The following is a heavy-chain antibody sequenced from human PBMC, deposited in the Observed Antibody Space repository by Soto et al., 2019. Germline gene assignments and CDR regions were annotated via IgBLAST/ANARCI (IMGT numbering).Heavy chain of an antibody. CDR1: GFTISNNY. V-gene: IGHV3-53*01. CDR2: IDSGGDT. J-gene: IGHJ6*02. Sequence: GGSLSLSCAASGFTISNNYMTWVRQAPGKGLEWVSLIDSGGDTYYADSVKGRFTLSRDSSKNTLYLQMNSLRAEDTAVYNCARGGSLYYYYGIDVWGQGTTVTVSS. CDR3: ARGGSLYYYYGIDV. D-gene: IGHD3-16*01.